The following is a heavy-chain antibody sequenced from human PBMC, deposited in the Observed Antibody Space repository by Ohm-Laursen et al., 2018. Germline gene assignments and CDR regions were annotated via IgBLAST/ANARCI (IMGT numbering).Heavy chain of an antibody. CDR1: GFTFDDYA. J-gene: IGHJ4*02. CDR2: ISWNSGSI. D-gene: IGHD3-10*01. CDR3: AKDGGSGSYYFDY. V-gene: IGHV3-9*01. Sequence: SLRLSCAASGFTFDDYAMHWVRQAPGKGLEWVSGISWNSGSIGYADSVKGRFTISRDNAKNSLYLQMNSLRAEDTALYYCAKDGGSGSYYFDYWGQGTLVTVSS.